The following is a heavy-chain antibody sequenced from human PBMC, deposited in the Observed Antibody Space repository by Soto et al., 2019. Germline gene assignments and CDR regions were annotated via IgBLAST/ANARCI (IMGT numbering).Heavy chain of an antibody. V-gene: IGHV3-9*01. CDR3: AKDTAPGFYDANGHLDY. J-gene: IGHJ4*02. CDR2: INWDSGDI. Sequence: VQLVESGGGWVQPGGSRSLSCVVSGISLDDYAMHWVRQVPGKGLEWVSGINWDSGDIGYADSVKGRFTISRDNAKNSLYLQMNSLKTEDTALYYCAKDTAPGFYDANGHLDYWGQGTPVTVSS. CDR1: GISLDDYA. D-gene: IGHD2-8*01.